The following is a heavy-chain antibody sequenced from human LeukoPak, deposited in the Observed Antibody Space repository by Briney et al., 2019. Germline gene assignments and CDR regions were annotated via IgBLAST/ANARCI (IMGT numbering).Heavy chain of an antibody. CDR2: INPNSGGT. J-gene: IGHJ3*02. Sequence: ASVKVSCKASGYTFTSYYMHWVRQAPGQGLEWMGWINPNSGGTNYAQKFQGRVTMTRDTSISTAYMELSRLRSDDTAVYYCATHYYDSSGADAFDIWGQGTMVTVSS. V-gene: IGHV1-2*02. D-gene: IGHD3-22*01. CDR1: GYTFTSYY. CDR3: ATHYYDSSGADAFDI.